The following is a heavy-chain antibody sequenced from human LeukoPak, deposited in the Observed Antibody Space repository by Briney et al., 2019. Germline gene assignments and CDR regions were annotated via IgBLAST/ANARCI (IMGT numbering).Heavy chain of an antibody. J-gene: IGHJ4*02. Sequence: GGSLRLSCAASGFTFSSYAMHWVRQAPGKGLEWVAVISYDGSNKYYEDSVKGRFTISRDNSKNTLYLQMNSLRAEDTAVYYCASNTVVTRYYFDYWGQGTLVTVSS. D-gene: IGHD4-23*01. V-gene: IGHV3-30-3*01. CDR2: ISYDGSNK. CDR3: ASNTVVTRYYFDY. CDR1: GFTFSSYA.